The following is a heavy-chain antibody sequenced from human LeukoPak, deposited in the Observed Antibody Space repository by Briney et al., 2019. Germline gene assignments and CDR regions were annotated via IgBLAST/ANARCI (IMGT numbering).Heavy chain of an antibody. CDR3: ARGMEGADFDY. J-gene: IGHJ4*02. D-gene: IGHD3-3*01. Sequence: AAVKVSCKASVYTFTGYYMHWVRQAPGQGLEWMGWINPNSGGTNYAQKFQGRVTMTRDTSISTAYMELSRPRSDDTAVYYCARGMEGADFDYWGQGTLVTVSS. V-gene: IGHV1-2*02. CDR2: INPNSGGT. CDR1: VYTFTGYY.